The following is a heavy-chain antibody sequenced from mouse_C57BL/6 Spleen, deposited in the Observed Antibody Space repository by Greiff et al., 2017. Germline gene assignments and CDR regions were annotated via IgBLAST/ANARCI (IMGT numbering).Heavy chain of an antibody. CDR1: GYTFTSYW. CDR2: IDPSDSYT. D-gene: IGHD1-1*01. V-gene: IGHV1-69*01. Sequence: QVQLQQPGAELVMPGASVKLSCKASGYTFTSYWMHWVKQRPGQGLEWIGEIDPSDSYTNYNQKFKGKYTLTVDKSSSTAYMQLSSLASEDSAVYYCARSFITTVPGYYFDYWGQGTTLTVSS. J-gene: IGHJ2*01. CDR3: ARSFITTVPGYYFDY.